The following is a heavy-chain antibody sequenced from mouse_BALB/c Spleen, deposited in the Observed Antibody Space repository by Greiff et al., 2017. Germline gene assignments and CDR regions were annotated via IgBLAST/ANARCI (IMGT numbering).Heavy chain of an antibody. J-gene: IGHJ2*01. CDR3: ARDNYLDY. Sequence: EVKLMESGGGLVQPGGSLRLSCATSGFTFTDYYMSWVRQPPGKALEWLGFIRNKANGYTTEYSASVKGRFTISRDNSQSILYLQMNTLRAEDSATYYCARDNYLDYWGQGTTLTVSS. CDR2: IRNKANGYTT. CDR1: GFTFTDYY. V-gene: IGHV7-3*02.